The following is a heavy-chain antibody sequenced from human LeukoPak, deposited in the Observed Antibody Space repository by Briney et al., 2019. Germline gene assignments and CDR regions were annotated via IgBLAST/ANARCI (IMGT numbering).Heavy chain of an antibody. CDR1: GGSISSGGYY. D-gene: IGHD2-21*02. Sequence: PSQTLSLTGTVSGGSISSGGYYWSWIRQHPGKVLEWIGYIYYSGSTYYNPSLKSRVTISVDTSKNQFSLKLSSVTAADTAVYYCAREPRAYCGGDCPNWFDPWGQGTLVTVSS. CDR3: AREPRAYCGGDCPNWFDP. J-gene: IGHJ5*02. V-gene: IGHV4-31*03. CDR2: IYYSGST.